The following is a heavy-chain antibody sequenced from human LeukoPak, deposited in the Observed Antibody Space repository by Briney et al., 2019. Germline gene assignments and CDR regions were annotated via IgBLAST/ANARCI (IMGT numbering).Heavy chain of an antibody. V-gene: IGHV4-59*06. CDR3: ARGCYGFPYYYFDY. Sequence: SETLSLTCTVSGGSISSYYWSWIRQHPGKGLEWIGYIYYSGSTYYNPSLKSRVTISVDTSKNQFSLKLSSVTAADTAVCYCARGCYGFPYYYFDYWGQGTLVTVSS. D-gene: IGHD2-2*01. J-gene: IGHJ4*02. CDR2: IYYSGST. CDR1: GGSISSYY.